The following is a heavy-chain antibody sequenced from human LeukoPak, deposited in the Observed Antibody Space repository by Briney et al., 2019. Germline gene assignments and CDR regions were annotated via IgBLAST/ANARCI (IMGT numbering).Heavy chain of an antibody. CDR2: IYYSGST. Sequence: PSETLSLTCTVSGGSISSYYWSWIRQPPGKGLEWIGHIYYSGSTNYNPSLKSRVTISVDTSKNQFSLKLSSVTAADTAVYYCARAGSYGSGNEYYYYGMDVWGQGTTVTVSS. V-gene: IGHV4-59*01. CDR3: ARAGSYGSGNEYYYYGMDV. CDR1: GGSISSYY. D-gene: IGHD3-10*01. J-gene: IGHJ6*02.